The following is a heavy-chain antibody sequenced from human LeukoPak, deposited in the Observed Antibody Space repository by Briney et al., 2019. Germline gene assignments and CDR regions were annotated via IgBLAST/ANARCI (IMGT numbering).Heavy chain of an antibody. J-gene: IGHJ4*02. CDR2: INHSGST. CDR1: GASFSDYY. CDR3: AKYYCSGGGCYSLADH. Sequence: IPSETLSLTCAIYGASFSDYYWSWIRQPPGKGLEWIGEINHSGSTNYSPSLKSRVTISVDMSKNQFSLKLTSVTAADTAVYYCAKYYCSGGGCYSLADHWGLGNLVTISS. V-gene: IGHV4-34*01. D-gene: IGHD2-15*01.